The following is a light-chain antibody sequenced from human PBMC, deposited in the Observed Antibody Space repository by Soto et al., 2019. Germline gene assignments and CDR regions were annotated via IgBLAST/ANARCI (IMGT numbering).Light chain of an antibody. CDR3: QQYNSYSQT. V-gene: IGKV1-5*01. CDR1: QSIDRW. CDR2: AAS. Sequence: DIQMTQAPSTLSASVGDRVTMTCRSSQSIDRWLDWYQQKPGKATKLLIYAASSLQSGVPSRFSGSGSGTDFTLTIRSLQPEDFATYYCQQYNSYSQTFGQGTKVDI. J-gene: IGKJ1*01.